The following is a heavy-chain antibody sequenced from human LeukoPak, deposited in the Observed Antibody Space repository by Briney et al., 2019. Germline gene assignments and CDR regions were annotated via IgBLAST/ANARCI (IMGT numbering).Heavy chain of an antibody. CDR2: MNPNSGNT. CDR1: GYTFTSYD. J-gene: IGHJ4*02. D-gene: IGHD3-10*01. Sequence: ASVKVSCKASGYTFTSYDINWVRQATGQGLEWMGWMNPNSGNTGYAQKFQGRVTMTRNTSISTAYMELSSLRSEDTAVYYCARGNRARGAYYYGSGSYLYYFDYWGQGTLVTVSS. V-gene: IGHV1-8*01. CDR3: ARGNRARGAYYYGSGSYLYYFDY.